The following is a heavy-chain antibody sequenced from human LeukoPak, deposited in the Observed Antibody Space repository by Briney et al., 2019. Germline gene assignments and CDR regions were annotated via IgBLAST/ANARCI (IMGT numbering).Heavy chain of an antibody. CDR2: ISGSGGST. J-gene: IGHJ4*02. Sequence: GGSLRLSRAASGFTFSSYAMSWVRQAPGKGLEWVSAISGSGGSTYYADSVKGRFTISRDNSKNTLYLQMNSLRAEDTAVYYCAKESYYYDSSRNDDYWGQGTLVTVSS. CDR3: AKESYYYDSSRNDDY. V-gene: IGHV3-23*01. CDR1: GFTFSSYA. D-gene: IGHD3-22*01.